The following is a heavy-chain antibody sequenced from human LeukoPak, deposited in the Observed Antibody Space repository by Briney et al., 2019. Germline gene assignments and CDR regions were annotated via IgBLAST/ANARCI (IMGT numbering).Heavy chain of an antibody. CDR1: GFTLDDYG. V-gene: IGHV3-43*02. CDR3: AIDAPYSGRVFDC. J-gene: IGHJ4*02. CDR2: ISGDGGMT. Sequence: GGSLRLSXGGSGFTLDDYGMHWVCQGPGKGLEWVSLISGDGGMTHYADSVKGRFTISRDNSKNSLYLQMNSLRIEDSAFYYCAIDAPYSGRVFDCWGQGTLVTVSS. D-gene: IGHD5-12*01.